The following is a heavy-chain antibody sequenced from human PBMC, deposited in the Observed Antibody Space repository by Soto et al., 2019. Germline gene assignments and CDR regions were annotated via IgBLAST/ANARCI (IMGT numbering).Heavy chain of an antibody. V-gene: IGHV5-10-1*01. CDR2: IDPSDSYT. Sequence: PGESLKISCKGSGYSFTSYWISWVRQMPGKGLEWMGRIDPSDSYTNCSPSFQGHVTISADKSISTAYLQWSSLKASDTAMYYCALGGRYYYYPMDVWGQGITFTVSS. CDR3: ALGGRYYYYPMDV. D-gene: IGHD3-16*01. J-gene: IGHJ6*02. CDR1: GYSFTSYW.